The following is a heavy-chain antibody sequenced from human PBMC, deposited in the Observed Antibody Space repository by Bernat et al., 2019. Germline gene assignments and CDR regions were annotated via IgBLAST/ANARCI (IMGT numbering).Heavy chain of an antibody. V-gene: IGHV3-30*18. CDR1: GFTFSNYG. CDR2: ISYDGSNK. CDR3: EKARVDVAARDRRYTDH. Sequence: QVQLVESGGGVVQPGRSLRLSCAASGFTFSNYGMHWVRQAPGKGLEWVAVISYDGSNKYYADSVKGRFTISRDDSKNTQYLQMNSLRAEDTAVYYCEKARVDVAARDRRYTDHWGQGTLVTVSS. D-gene: IGHD5-12*01. J-gene: IGHJ4*02.